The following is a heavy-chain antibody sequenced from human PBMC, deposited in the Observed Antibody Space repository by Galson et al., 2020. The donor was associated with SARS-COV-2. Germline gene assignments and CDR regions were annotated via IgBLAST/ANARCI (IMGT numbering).Heavy chain of an antibody. V-gene: IGHV3-21*01. CDR2: ISSSSGHI. Sequence: GGSLRLSCAASGFTFSDCSMNWVRQAPGKGLEWVSSISSSSGHIYYADAVKGRFTISRDNAKNSLYLQMNSLRAQDTAVYYCTRGTRMPMADSSGFESWGQGTLVTVSS. J-gene: IGHJ4*02. CDR3: TRGTRMPMADSSGFES. CDR1: GFTFSDCS. D-gene: IGHD3-22*01.